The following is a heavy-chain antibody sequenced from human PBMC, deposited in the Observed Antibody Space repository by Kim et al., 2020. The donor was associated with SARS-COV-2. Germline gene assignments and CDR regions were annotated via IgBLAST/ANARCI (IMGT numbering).Heavy chain of an antibody. V-gene: IGHV3-48*02. CDR1: GFTFSSYS. CDR2: ISSSSSTI. D-gene: IGHD3-10*01. Sequence: GGSLRLSCAASGFTFSSYSMNWVRQAPGKGLEWVSYISSSSSTIYYADSVKGRFTISRDNAKNSLYLQMNSLRDEDTAVYYCARDPNYYGSGSYIYYGMDVWVQGTTVTVSS. CDR3: ARDPNYYGSGSYIYYGMDV. J-gene: IGHJ6*02.